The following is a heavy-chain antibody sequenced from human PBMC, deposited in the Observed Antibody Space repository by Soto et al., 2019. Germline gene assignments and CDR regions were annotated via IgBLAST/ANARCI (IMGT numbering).Heavy chain of an antibody. D-gene: IGHD2-2*01. V-gene: IGHV3-30*03. CDR1: GFTFNTFG. J-gene: IGHJ5*02. CDR2: ISKDGTNT. Sequence: QVQLVESGGGVVQLGRSRKLSCVVSGFTFNTFGMHGVRQAPGKGLEWVAVISKDGTNTAYADSVKGRLAISRDNSKNTVYLQIDSLTSEDTGFYYCARGQLLFPFDPWGQGTLVTVSS. CDR3: ARGQLLFPFDP.